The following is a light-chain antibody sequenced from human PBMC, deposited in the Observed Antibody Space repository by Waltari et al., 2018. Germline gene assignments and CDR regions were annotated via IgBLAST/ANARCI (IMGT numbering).Light chain of an antibody. CDR3: SSYAGSNNVV. Sequence: QSALTQPPSASGSPGQSVTISCTGTSSDVGGYNYVSWYQQSPGKVPKLMIYEVSKRPSGGPGRCSGSKSGNTASLTGSGLQAEDEADYYCSSYAGSNNVVFGGGTKLTVL. CDR2: EVS. CDR1: SSDVGGYNY. V-gene: IGLV2-8*01. J-gene: IGLJ2*01.